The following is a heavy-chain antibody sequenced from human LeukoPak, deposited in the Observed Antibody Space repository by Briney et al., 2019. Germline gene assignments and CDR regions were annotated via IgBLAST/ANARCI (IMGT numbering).Heavy chain of an antibody. D-gene: IGHD3-22*01. J-gene: IGHJ4*02. CDR2: INPSGGST. V-gene: IGHV1-46*01. CDR1: GYTFTSYY. Sequence: ASVKVSCKASGYTFTSYYMHWVRQAPGQGLEWMGIINPSGGSTSYAQKFQGRVTMTRDTSTSTVYVELSSLRSEDTAVYYCARVRYYYDSSGYSLDYWGQGTLVTVSS. CDR3: ARVRYYYDSSGYSLDY.